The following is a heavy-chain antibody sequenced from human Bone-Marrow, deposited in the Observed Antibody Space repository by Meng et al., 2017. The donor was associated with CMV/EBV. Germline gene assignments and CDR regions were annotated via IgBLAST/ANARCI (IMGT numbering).Heavy chain of an antibody. CDR1: GGSISSGDYY. D-gene: IGHD2-2*01. V-gene: IGHV4-30-4*08. CDR3: ARQNLLGYCSSTSCYEH. Sequence: QGDLEESSPGLAQPSQPLSLTCTVCGGSISSGDYYWSWIRQPPGKGLEWIGYIYYSGSTYYNPSLKSRVTISVDTSKNQFSLKLSSVTAADTAVYYCARQNLLGYCSSTSCYEHWGQGTLVTVSS. CDR2: IYYSGST. J-gene: IGHJ1*01.